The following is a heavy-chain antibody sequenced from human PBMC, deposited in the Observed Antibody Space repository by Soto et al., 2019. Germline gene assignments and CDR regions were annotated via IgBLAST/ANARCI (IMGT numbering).Heavy chain of an antibody. CDR1: GDTFTNYY. CDR3: ARGGHVVVVTAAFDY. CDR2: VNPSGGHT. Sequence: QVQLMQSGAEVKKPGASVKVSCKASGDTFTNYYIHWVRQAPGQGLEWMGTVNPSGGHTTYSQNFLGRGTMTRDTSARTLYMELTSLTSDDPAVYYCARGGHVVVVTAAFDYWGQGTLVTVYS. J-gene: IGHJ4*02. D-gene: IGHD2-21*02. V-gene: IGHV1-46*01.